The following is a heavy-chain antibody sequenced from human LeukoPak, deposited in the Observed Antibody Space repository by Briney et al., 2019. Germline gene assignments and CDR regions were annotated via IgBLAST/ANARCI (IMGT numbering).Heavy chain of an antibody. D-gene: IGHD1-26*01. J-gene: IGHJ4*02. CDR2: IFGDTTT. Sequence: GGSLRLSCAVSGSTVSSNFMTWVRQAPGKGLEWVSLIFGDTTTTYADSVKGRFTISRDNSKNTLYLQMNRLRADDTAVYYCVRDKGVGPTERFDSWGQGTLVTVFS. V-gene: IGHV3-53*01. CDR1: GSTVSSNF. CDR3: VRDKGVGPTERFDS.